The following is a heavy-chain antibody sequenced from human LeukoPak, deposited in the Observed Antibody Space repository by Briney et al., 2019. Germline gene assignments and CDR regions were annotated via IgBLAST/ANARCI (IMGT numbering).Heavy chain of an antibody. V-gene: IGHV3-48*03. CDR2: ISNTGNTI. Sequence: TGGSLRLSCTTYESAFSSYEMNCIRPAPGKGLEWVSYISNTGNTIYYTDSVKGRFTISRDNAKNSLYLQMNSLRDEDTALYYCAGGLGSGWRYWGQGTPVTVSS. D-gene: IGHD6-19*01. CDR3: AGGLGSGWRY. J-gene: IGHJ4*02. CDR1: ESAFSSYE.